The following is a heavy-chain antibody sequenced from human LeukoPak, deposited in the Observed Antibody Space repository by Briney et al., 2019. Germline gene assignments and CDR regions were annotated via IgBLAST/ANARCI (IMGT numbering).Heavy chain of an antibody. CDR1: GFTFSSYA. D-gene: IGHD3-3*01. CDR2: ISGSGGST. J-gene: IGHJ3*02. CDR3: AKDVDDFWSGYSSGAFDI. V-gene: IGHV3-23*01. Sequence: GGSLRLSCAASGFTFSSYAMSWVRQAPGKGLEWVSAISGSGGSTYYADSVKGRFTISRDNSKNTLYLQMNSLRAEDTAVYYCAKDVDDFWSGYSSGAFDIWGQGTMVTVSS.